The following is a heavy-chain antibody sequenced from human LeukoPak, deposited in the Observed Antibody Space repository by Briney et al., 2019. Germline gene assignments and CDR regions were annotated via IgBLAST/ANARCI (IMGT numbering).Heavy chain of an antibody. D-gene: IGHD3-3*01. CDR3: ARGAADFWSGYNQYYFDY. J-gene: IGHJ4*02. V-gene: IGHV1-2*02. CDR2: INPNSGGT. Sequence: ASVKVSCKASGYTFTGYYMHWVRQAPGQGLEWMGWINPNSGGTNYAQKFQGRVTMTRDTSISTAYMELSRLRSDDTAVYYCARGAADFWSGYNQYYFDYWGQGTLVTVSP. CDR1: GYTFTGYY.